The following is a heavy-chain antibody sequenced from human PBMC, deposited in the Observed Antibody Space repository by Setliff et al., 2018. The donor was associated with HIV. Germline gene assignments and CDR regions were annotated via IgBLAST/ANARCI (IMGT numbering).Heavy chain of an antibody. Sequence: SETLSLTCTVSGGSISSHYWNWIRQPAGKGLEWVGHIYTSGSTNYNPSLKSRVTISVDTSKNQFSLKLSSVTAADTAVYYCARGSGGYYYDSSGYLDYWGQGTLVTVSS. J-gene: IGHJ4*02. V-gene: IGHV4-4*08. CDR2: IYTSGST. D-gene: IGHD3-22*01. CDR1: GGSISSHY. CDR3: ARGSGGYYYDSSGYLDY.